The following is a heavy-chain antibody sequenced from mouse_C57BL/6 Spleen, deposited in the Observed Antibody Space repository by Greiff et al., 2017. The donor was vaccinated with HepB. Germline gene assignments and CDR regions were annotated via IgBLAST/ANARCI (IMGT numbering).Heavy chain of an antibody. J-gene: IGHJ1*03. V-gene: IGHV5-4*01. D-gene: IGHD6-5*01. CDR2: ISDGGSYT. CDR3: ASYLLGYFDV. CDR1: GFTFSSYA. Sequence: DVHLVESGGGLVKPGGSLKLSCAASGFTFSSYAMSWVRQTPEKRLEWVATISDGGSYTYYPDNVKGRFTISRDNAKNNLYLQMSHLKSEDTAMYYCASYLLGYFDVWGTGTTVTVSS.